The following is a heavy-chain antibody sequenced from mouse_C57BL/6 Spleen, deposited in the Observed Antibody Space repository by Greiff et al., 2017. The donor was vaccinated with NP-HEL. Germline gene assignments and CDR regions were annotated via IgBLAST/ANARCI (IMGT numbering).Heavy chain of an antibody. CDR1: GYAFSSSW. CDR3: GSIYVNSCCYFGV. CDR2: IYPGDGDT. J-gene: IGHJ1*03. V-gene: IGHV1-82*01. Sequence: QVQLQQSGPELVKPGASVKISCKASGYAFSSSWMNWVKQRPGKGLEWIGRIYPGDGDTNYNRKFTGKATLTADTSSSTAYMQLSSLTSEDSAVCFCGSIYVNSCCYFGVWGTGATVSVAT. D-gene: IGHD1-1*01.